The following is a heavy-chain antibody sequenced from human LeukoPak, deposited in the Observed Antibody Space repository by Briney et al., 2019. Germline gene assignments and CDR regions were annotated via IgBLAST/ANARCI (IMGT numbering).Heavy chain of an antibody. CDR1: GFTFSSYA. CDR2: ISKSDGST. Sequence: GGSLRLSCAASGFTFSSYAMTWVRQAPGKGLAWVSSISKSDGSTYYADSVKGRFTISRDNSKNTVYLHMDSLRVEDTAVYYCARGALIPDFRGQGTLVTVSS. D-gene: IGHD2-21*01. V-gene: IGHV3-23*01. J-gene: IGHJ4*02. CDR3: ARGALIPDF.